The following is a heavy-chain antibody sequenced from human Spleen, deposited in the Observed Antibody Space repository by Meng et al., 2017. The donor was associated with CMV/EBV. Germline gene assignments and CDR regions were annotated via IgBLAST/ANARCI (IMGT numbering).Heavy chain of an antibody. D-gene: IGHD2-8*01. CDR1: GFTFSSYS. J-gene: IGHJ3*02. V-gene: IGHV3-21*01. CDR3: AKLLTEYGTHDAFAI. Sequence: GGSLRLSCAASGFTFSSYSMNWVRQAPGKGLEWVSSISSSSSYIYYADSVKGRFTISRDNAKNSLYLQMNSLRAEDTAVYYCAKLLTEYGTHDAFAIWGQGTMVTVSS. CDR2: ISSSSSYI.